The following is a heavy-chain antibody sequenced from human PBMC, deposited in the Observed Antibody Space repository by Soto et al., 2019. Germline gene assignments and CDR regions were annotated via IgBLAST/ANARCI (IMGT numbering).Heavy chain of an antibody. V-gene: IGHV3-23*01. D-gene: IGHD1-1*01. CDR1: GFTFTTYA. CDR2: ISGSGSST. Sequence: LRLSCAASGFTFTTYAMTWVRQAPGKGLEWVSSISGSGSSTYYAASVKGRFTISRDNSKNTLYLQMNSLRAEDTAVYYCAKATPYGNYYYGMDVWGQGTTVTVSS. CDR3: AKATPYGNYYYGMDV. J-gene: IGHJ6*02.